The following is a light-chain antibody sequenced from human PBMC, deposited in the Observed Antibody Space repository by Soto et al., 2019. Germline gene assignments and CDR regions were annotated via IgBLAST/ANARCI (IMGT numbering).Light chain of an antibody. CDR2: RNN. CDR3: AAWEDRLSGLV. CDR1: SSNIGSNY. J-gene: IGLJ2*01. Sequence: QSVLTQPPSASGTPGQRVTISCSGSSSNIGSNYVYWYHQLPGAAPKLVIYRNNQRPSGVPDRFSGSKSGTSASLAISGLRPEDEADYYCAAWEDRLSGLVFGRGTKLTVL. V-gene: IGLV1-47*01.